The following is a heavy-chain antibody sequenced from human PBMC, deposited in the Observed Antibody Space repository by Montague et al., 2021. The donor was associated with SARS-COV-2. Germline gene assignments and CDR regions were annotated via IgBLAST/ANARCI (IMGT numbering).Heavy chain of an antibody. CDR3: GRGVNPAMGEGDH. J-gene: IGHJ4*02. CDR1: GFSFSGYY. D-gene: IGHD3-16*01. V-gene: IGHV3-74*01. CDR2: INSDGKNI. Sequence: SRRLSWAASGFSFSGYYIHWVRQAPGKGLVWVSRINSDGKNINYADFAKGRFTISRDNAKNTDYLQINGLRGDDTAVYYCGRGVNPAMGEGDHWGQGTLVTVSS.